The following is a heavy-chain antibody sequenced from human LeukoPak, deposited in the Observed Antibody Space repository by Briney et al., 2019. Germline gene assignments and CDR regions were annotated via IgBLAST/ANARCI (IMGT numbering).Heavy chain of an antibody. D-gene: IGHD6-13*01. CDR2: ISSSGSTK. J-gene: IGHJ1*01. CDR1: GFTFSTYE. CDR3: ARLLYSTDI. Sequence: QPGGSLRLSCAASGFTFSTYEMNWVRQAPGKGLEWVSYISSSGSTKHYADSVKGRFTISRDNAKNSLYLQMNSLRAEDTAVYYCARLLYSTDIWGQGTLVAVSS. V-gene: IGHV3-48*03.